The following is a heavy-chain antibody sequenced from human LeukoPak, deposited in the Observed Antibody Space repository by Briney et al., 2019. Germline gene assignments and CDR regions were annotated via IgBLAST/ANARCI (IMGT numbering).Heavy chain of an antibody. D-gene: IGHD2-15*01. CDR2: ISSSSSYV. CDR3: ARDLGGPPTYYYYYGMDV. V-gene: IGHV3-21*04. J-gene: IGHJ6*02. CDR1: GFTFSSYS. Sequence: GGSLRLSCAASGFTFSSYSMNWVRQAPGKGLEWVSSISSSSSYVYYADSVKGRFTISRDNAKNSLYLQMNSLRAEDTAVYYCARDLGGPPTYYYYYGMDVWGQGTTVTVSS.